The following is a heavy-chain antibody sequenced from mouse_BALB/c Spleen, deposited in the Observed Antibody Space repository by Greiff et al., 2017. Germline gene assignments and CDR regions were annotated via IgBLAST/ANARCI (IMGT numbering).Heavy chain of an antibody. Sequence: VQLQQSGAELMKPGASVKISCKATGYTFSSYWIEWVKQRPGHGLEWIGEILPGSGSTNYNEKFKGKATFTADTSSNTAYMQLSSLTSEDSAVYYCARKMGLRGWDFAYWGQGTLVTVSA. V-gene: IGHV1-9*01. CDR3: ARKMGLRGWDFAY. D-gene: IGHD2-4*01. CDR1: GYTFSSYW. CDR2: ILPGSGST. J-gene: IGHJ3*01.